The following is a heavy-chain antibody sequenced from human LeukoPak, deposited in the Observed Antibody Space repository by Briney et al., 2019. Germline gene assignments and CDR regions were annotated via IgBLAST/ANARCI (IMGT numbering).Heavy chain of an antibody. CDR1: GGSISSYY. J-gene: IGHJ3*02. D-gene: IGHD4-17*01. CDR2: IYYSGST. CDR3: ARGGDYGAFDI. V-gene: IGHV4-59*12. Sequence: PSETLSLTCTVSGGSISSYYWSWIRQPPGKGLEWIGYIYYSGSTNYNPSLKSRVTISVDTSKNQFSLKLSSVTAADTAVYYCARGGDYGAFDIWGQGTMVTVSS.